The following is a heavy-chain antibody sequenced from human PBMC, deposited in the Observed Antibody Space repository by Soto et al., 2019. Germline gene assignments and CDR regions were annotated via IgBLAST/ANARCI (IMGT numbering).Heavy chain of an antibody. CDR1: GFTFSDYY. CDR3: ARSYSNAHGMDV. V-gene: IGHV3-11*06. D-gene: IGHD4-4*01. CDR2: ISSSSSYT. J-gene: IGHJ6*02. Sequence: PGGSLRLSCAASGFTFSDYYMSWIRQAPGKGLEWVSYISSSSSYTNYADSVKGRFTISRDNAKNSLYLQMNSLRAEDTAVYYCARSYSNAHGMDVWGQGTTVTVSS.